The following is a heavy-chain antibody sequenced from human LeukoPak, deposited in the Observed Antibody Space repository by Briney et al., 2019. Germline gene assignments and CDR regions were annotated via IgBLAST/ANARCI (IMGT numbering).Heavy chain of an antibody. Sequence: GGSLRLSCAASGFTFSSYWMSWVRQAPGKGLEWVANIKQDGSEEYYVDSVKGRFTISRDNAKNSLYLQMNSLRAEDTAIYYCARLVVVTAKNYYFDYWGQGTLVTVSS. D-gene: IGHD2-21*02. V-gene: IGHV3-7*01. CDR3: ARLVVVTAKNYYFDY. CDR2: IKQDGSEE. CDR1: GFTFSSYW. J-gene: IGHJ4*02.